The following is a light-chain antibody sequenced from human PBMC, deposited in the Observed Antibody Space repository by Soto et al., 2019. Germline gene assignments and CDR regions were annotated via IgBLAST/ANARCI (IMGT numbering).Light chain of an antibody. V-gene: IGLV2-14*01. CDR3: SSYTSISTAV. CDR1: GSDVGGYNY. Sequence: QSALTQPASVSGSPGQSITISCTGTGSDVGGYNYVSWYQQHPGKAPKLMIYEVSNRPSGVSNRFSGSKSGNTASLTISGLPTEDEADYYCSSYTSISTAVFGGGTQLTVL. J-gene: IGLJ7*01. CDR2: EVS.